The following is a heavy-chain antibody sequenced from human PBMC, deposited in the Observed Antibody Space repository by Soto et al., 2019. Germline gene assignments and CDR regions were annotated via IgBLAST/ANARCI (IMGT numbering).Heavy chain of an antibody. J-gene: IGHJ4*02. CDR1: GFTFSNAW. D-gene: IGHD3-10*01. Sequence: EVQLVESGGGLVKPGGSLRLSCAASGFTFSNAWMNWVRQAPGKGLEWVGRIKSKTAGGTTDYAAPVKGRFTISRDDSKNTLYLQMNSLKTEDTAVYYCTTDVPYYYGSGNPVDYWGQGTLVTVSS. CDR3: TTDVPYYYGSGNPVDY. V-gene: IGHV3-15*07. CDR2: IKSKTAGGTT.